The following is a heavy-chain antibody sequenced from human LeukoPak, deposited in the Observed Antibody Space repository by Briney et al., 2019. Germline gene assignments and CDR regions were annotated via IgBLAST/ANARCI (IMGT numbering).Heavy chain of an antibody. Sequence: SETLSLTCTVSGGSISSGSYYWSWLRQPAGKGLEWIGYIYYSGSTNYNPSLKSRVTISVDTSKNQFSLKLSSVTAADTAVYYCARARPKYYYDSSGKDYFDYWGQGTLVTVSS. D-gene: IGHD3-22*01. CDR1: GGSISSGSYY. CDR2: IYYSGST. CDR3: ARARPKYYYDSSGKDYFDY. V-gene: IGHV4-61*10. J-gene: IGHJ4*02.